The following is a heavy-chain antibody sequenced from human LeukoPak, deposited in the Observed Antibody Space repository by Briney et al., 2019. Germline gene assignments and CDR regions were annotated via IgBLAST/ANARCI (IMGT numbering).Heavy chain of an antibody. Sequence: PSETLSLTCTVSGGSISSSTYYWGWIRQPPGKGLEWIGNLYYGGSTYYNPSLKSRVTISVDTSKNQFSLKLSSVPAADTAVYYCARQAISGYDPPPFDSWGQGTLVTVSS. CDR3: ARQAISGYDPPPFDS. CDR1: GGSISSSTYY. CDR2: LYYGGST. D-gene: IGHD5-12*01. V-gene: IGHV4-39*01. J-gene: IGHJ4*02.